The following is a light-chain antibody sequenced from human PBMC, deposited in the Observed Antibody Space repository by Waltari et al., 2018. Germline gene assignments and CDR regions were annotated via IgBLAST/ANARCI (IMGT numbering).Light chain of an antibody. J-gene: IGKJ4*01. V-gene: IGKV3-15*01. CDR2: GTS. CDR1: QGVHDN. Sequence: ETVMMQSPATLPVSPGVLVTLSCRAGQGVHDNLAWYQQKPGQAPRLLIYGTSTRATGIPARFRGTGSGTDFTLTITSLQSEDSALYYCQQYNRWPPLTFGGGTKVEIK. CDR3: QQYNRWPPLT.